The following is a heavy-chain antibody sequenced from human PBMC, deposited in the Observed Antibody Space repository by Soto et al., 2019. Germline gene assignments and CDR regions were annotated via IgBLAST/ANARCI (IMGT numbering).Heavy chain of an antibody. CDR2: ISSSSSYI. J-gene: IGHJ6*02. Sequence: GGSLRLSCAASGFTFSSYSMNWVRQAPGKGLEWVSSISSSSSYIYYADSVKGRFTISRDNAKNSLYLQMNSLRAEDTAMYYCARDQASIRNSGYEIYYYYYGMDVWGQGTTVTVSS. D-gene: IGHD5-12*01. CDR3: ARDQASIRNSGYEIYYYYYGMDV. V-gene: IGHV3-21*01. CDR1: GFTFSSYS.